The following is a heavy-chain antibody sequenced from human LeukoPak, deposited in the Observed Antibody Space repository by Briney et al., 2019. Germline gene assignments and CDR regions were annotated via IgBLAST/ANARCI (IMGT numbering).Heavy chain of an antibody. J-gene: IGHJ6*02. CDR3: ARVFGYYDSSGYYPTYYYYYGMDV. CDR1: GFTFSSYW. CDR2: IKQDGSEK. Sequence: GGSLRLSCAASGFTFSSYWMSWVRQAPGKGLEWVANIKQDGSEKYYVDSVKGRFTISRDNAKNSLYLQMNSLRAEDTAVYYCARVFGYYDSSGYYPTYYYYYGMDVGGQGTTVTVSS. V-gene: IGHV3-7*01. D-gene: IGHD3-22*01.